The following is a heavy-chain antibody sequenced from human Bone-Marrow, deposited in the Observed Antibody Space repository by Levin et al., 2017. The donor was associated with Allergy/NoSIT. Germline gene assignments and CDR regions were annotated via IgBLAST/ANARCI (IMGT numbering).Heavy chain of an antibody. D-gene: IGHD2-15*01. J-gene: IGHJ4*02. CDR3: AKDRSGEVVPDY. CDR2: ISYDGSNK. CDR1: GFAFSNYG. Sequence: LSLTCAASGFAFSNYGMHCVRQAPGKGLEWVTFISYDGSNKYYTDSVKGRFTISRDNSKTTLHLQMNSLRGEDTAVYYCAKDRSGEVVPDYWGQGTLVTVSS. V-gene: IGHV3-30*18.